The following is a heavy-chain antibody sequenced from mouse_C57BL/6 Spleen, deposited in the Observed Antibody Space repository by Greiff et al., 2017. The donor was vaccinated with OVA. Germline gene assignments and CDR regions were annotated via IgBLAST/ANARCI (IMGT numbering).Heavy chain of an antibody. Sequence: QVQLQQPGAELVKPGASVKLSCKASGYTFTSYWMHWVKQRPGQGLEWIGMIHPNSGSTNYNEKFKSKATLTVDKSSSTAYMQLSSLTSEDSAVYYCARSADYGGAWFAYWGQGTLVTVSA. D-gene: IGHD2-4*01. CDR2: IHPNSGST. V-gene: IGHV1-64*01. J-gene: IGHJ3*01. CDR1: GYTFTSYW. CDR3: ARSADYGGAWFAY.